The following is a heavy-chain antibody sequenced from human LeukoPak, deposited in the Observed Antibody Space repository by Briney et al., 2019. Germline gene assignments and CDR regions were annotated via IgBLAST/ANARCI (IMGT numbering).Heavy chain of an antibody. J-gene: IGHJ4*02. Sequence: TSGESLKISCKGSGYSFTSYWIGWVCQMPGKGLEWMGIIYPGDSDTRYSPSFQGQVTISADKSISTAYLQWSSLKASDTAMYYCARHSDIVVVPAATIDYWGQGTLVTVSS. CDR2: IYPGDSDT. CDR1: GYSFTSYW. CDR3: ARHSDIVVVPAATIDY. D-gene: IGHD2-2*01. V-gene: IGHV5-51*01.